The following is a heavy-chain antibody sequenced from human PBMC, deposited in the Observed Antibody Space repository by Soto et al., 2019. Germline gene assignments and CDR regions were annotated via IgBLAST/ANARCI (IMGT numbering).Heavy chain of an antibody. Sequence: SETLSLTCAVYGGSFSDDASSSDWYWNWIRQSPGKGLEWIGEIDRSGRTKYNPSLKSRVSISVDTSKNQFSLRLTSLSAADTAVYYCARAASPYFDLLSAFHPWGQGTLVTVSS. D-gene: IGHD3-9*01. CDR1: GGSFSDDASSSDWY. CDR2: IDRSGRT. CDR3: ARAASPYFDLLSAFHP. V-gene: IGHV4-34*01. J-gene: IGHJ5*02.